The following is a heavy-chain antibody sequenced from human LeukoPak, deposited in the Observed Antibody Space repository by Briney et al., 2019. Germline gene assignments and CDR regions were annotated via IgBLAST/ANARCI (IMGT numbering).Heavy chain of an antibody. CDR2: FDPEDGET. J-gene: IGHJ6*03. V-gene: IGHV1-24*01. D-gene: IGHD3-10*01. Sequence: ASVKVSCKVSGYTLTESSMHWVRQAPGKGLEWMGGFDPEDGETIYAQKFQGRVTMTEDTSTDTAYMELSSLRSEDTAVYYCATVRLGFGELLGYYYYYMDVWGKGTTVTVSS. CDR3: ATVRLGFGELLGYYYYYMDV. CDR1: GYTLTESS.